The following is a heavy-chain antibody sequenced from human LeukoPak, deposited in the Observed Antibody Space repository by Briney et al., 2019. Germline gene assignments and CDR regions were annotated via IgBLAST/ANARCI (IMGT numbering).Heavy chain of an antibody. Sequence: SETLSLTCTVSGGPISSYFWNWIRQPAGKGLEWIGRIYTSGSTNYNPSLKSRVTISVDTSKNQFSLKLSSVTAADTAVYYCARSGAAAAPGAFDIWGQGTMVTVSS. CDR2: IYTSGST. J-gene: IGHJ3*02. D-gene: IGHD6-13*01. V-gene: IGHV4-4*07. CDR3: ARSGAAAAPGAFDI. CDR1: GGPISSYF.